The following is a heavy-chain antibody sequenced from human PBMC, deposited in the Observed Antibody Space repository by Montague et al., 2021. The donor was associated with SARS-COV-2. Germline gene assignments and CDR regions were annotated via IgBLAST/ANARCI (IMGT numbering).Heavy chain of an antibody. J-gene: IGHJ3*02. Sequence: SLRLSCAASGFTFSSYEMNWVRQAPGKGLEWVSYISPSGRTIYYADSVKGRFTISRDNAKNSLSLQMNSLRGDDTAVYYCAICDPFGALDIWGQGTTVTVSS. D-gene: IGHD2-2*01. CDR3: AICDPFGALDI. CDR2: ISPSGRTI. V-gene: IGHV3-48*03. CDR1: GFTFSSYE.